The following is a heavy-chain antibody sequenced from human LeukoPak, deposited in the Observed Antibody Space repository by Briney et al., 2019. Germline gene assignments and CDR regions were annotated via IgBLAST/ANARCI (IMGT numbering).Heavy chain of an antibody. D-gene: IGHD3-10*01. CDR3: AKDSPYGSGSTDWDY. J-gene: IGHJ4*02. Sequence: GGSLRLPCAASGFTFSSYAMSWVRQAPGKGLEWVSAISGSGGSTYYADSVKGRFTISRDNSKNTLYLQMNSLRAEDTAVYYCAKDSPYGSGSTDWDYWGQGTLVTVSS. CDR2: ISGSGGST. V-gene: IGHV3-23*01. CDR1: GFTFSSYA.